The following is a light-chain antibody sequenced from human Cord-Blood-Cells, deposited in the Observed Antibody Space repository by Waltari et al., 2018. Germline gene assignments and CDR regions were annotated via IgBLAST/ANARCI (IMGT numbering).Light chain of an antibody. Sequence: QSALTQPASVSGSPGQSITISCTGTSSDLGGYNYVSWYQQHPGNAPKLMVYDVSKRPSGVSNRFSGSKSGNTASLTISGLQAEDEADYYCSSYTSSNTLVFGGGTKLTVL. CDR1: SSDLGGYNY. CDR3: SSYTSSNTLV. CDR2: DVS. J-gene: IGLJ3*02. V-gene: IGLV2-14*01.